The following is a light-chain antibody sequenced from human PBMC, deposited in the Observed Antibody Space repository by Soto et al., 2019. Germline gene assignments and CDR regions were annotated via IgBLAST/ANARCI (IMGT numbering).Light chain of an antibody. CDR3: QVWDSGSDHVV. V-gene: IGLV3-21*02. CDR1: NIGIKT. CDR2: DDS. J-gene: IGLJ2*01. Sequence: SYVLTQPPSVSVAPGQTARITCGGTNIGIKTVHWYHQKPGQAPVLVVYDDSDRPSGIPERFSGSNSGNTATLTISRVEAGDEADYYCQVWDSGSDHVVFGGGTQLTVL.